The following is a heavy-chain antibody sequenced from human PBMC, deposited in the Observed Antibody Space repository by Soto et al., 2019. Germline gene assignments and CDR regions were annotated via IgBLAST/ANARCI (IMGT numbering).Heavy chain of an antibody. CDR1: GGSISSTGYS. CDR2: IFYTGTP. CDR3: ARRYGGFEI. J-gene: IGHJ3*02. Sequence: SETLSLTCTVSGGSISSTGYSWGWIRQPPGKGPEWIGNIFYTGTPNYNPSLKSRVTISVDTSKNQFSLTLRSVTAADTALYYCARRYGGFEIWGQGPMVTVSS. V-gene: IGHV4-39*01. D-gene: IGHD5-18*01.